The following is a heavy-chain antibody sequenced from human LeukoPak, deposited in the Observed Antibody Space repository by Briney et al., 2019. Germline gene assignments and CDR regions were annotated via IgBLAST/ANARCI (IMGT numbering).Heavy chain of an antibody. CDR2: IRYDGSNK. J-gene: IGHJ4*02. Sequence: GGSLRLSCAASGFTFSSYGMHWVRQAPGKGLEWVAFIRYDGSNKYYADSVKGRFTISRDNSKNTLYLQMNSLRAEDTAVYYCAKDVGSWGPLFDYWGQGTLVTVSS. V-gene: IGHV3-30*02. D-gene: IGHD6-13*01. CDR1: GFTFSSYG. CDR3: AKDVGSWGPLFDY.